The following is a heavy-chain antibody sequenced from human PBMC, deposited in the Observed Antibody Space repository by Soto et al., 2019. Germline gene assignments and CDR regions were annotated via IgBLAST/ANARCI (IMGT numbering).Heavy chain of an antibody. J-gene: IGHJ6*02. CDR1: GYTFTRSG. CDR2: ISTYNGDT. D-gene: IGHD5-12*01. V-gene: IGHV1-18*01. CDR3: AGEGVAPSWYCGMDA. Sequence: ASVKVSCKASGYTFTRSGISWVRQAPGQGLEWMGWISTYNGDTNYAQTFQGRVTMTTDTSTSTVYMEVRSLRSDDTAVYYCAGEGVAPSWYCGMDAWAQGPPVPVSS.